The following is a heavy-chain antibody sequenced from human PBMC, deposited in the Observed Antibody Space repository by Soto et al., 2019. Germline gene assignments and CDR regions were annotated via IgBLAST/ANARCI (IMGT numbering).Heavy chain of an antibody. CDR3: ARDLWGYCGTDCYPLDV. Sequence: WETLALTCTVSGGSIRGYCWRWIRQAPGKGLEWRGYRYDTGSTVYNPSFKSRVTISVDTSKNQFSLKRNSVTAADTAVYYCARDLWGYCGTDCYPLDVWGQGTTATVS. V-gene: IGHV4-59*01. CDR1: GGSIRGYC. CDR2: RYDTGST. D-gene: IGHD2-21*02. J-gene: IGHJ6*02.